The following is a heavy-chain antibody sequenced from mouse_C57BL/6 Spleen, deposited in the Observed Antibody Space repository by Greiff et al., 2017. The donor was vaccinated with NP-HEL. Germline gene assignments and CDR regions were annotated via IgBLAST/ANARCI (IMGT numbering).Heavy chain of an antibody. CDR3: ARDEGYGNFLFAY. D-gene: IGHD2-1*01. J-gene: IGHJ3*01. CDR2: INYDGSST. V-gene: IGHV5-16*01. CDR1: GFTFSDYY. Sequence: EVQLQESEGGLVQPGSSMKLSCTASGFTFSDYYMAWVRQVPEKGLEWVANINYDGSSTYYLDSLKSRFIISRDNAKNILYLQMSSLKSEDTATYYCARDEGYGNFLFAYWGQGTLVTVSA.